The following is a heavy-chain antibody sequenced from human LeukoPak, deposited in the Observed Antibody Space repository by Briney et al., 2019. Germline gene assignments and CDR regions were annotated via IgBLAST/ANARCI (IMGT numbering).Heavy chain of an antibody. CDR2: IYYSGST. CDR1: GGSISSYY. J-gene: IGHJ4*02. Sequence: PSGTLSLTCTVSGGSISSYYWSWIRQPPGKGLEWIGYIYYSGSTNYNPSLKSRVTISVDTSKNQFSLKLSSVTAADTAVYYCARGYSSGEYYFDYWGQGTLVTVSS. CDR3: ARGYSSGEYYFDY. D-gene: IGHD6-19*01. V-gene: IGHV4-59*01.